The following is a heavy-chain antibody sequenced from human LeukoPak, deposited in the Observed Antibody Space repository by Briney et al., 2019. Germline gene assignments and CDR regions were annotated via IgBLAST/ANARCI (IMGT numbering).Heavy chain of an antibody. Sequence: GGSLRLSCAASGFTFSNYAMSWVRQAPGKGLEWVSSISSSSSYIYYADSVKGRFTISRDNAKNSLYLQMNSLRAEDTAVYYCARGIRSYNWFDPWGQGTLVTVSS. V-gene: IGHV3-21*01. J-gene: IGHJ5*02. CDR2: ISSSSSYI. CDR3: ARGIRSYNWFDP. CDR1: GFTFSNYA. D-gene: IGHD3-3*02.